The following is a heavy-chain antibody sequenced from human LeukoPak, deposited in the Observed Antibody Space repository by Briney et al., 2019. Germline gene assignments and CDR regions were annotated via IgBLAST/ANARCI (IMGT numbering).Heavy chain of an antibody. Sequence: ASVKVSCKASGYSFTSHYMHWVRQAPGQGLEWMGLINPRGTATRYAESFQGRLTLTRDLSTSTDYMELSSLRSDDTAVYFCVRDTSEGDYAWWFDPWGQGTLVTVAS. V-gene: IGHV1-46*01. D-gene: IGHD3-16*01. CDR2: INPRGTAT. J-gene: IGHJ5*02. CDR3: VRDTSEGDYAWWFDP. CDR1: GYSFTSHY.